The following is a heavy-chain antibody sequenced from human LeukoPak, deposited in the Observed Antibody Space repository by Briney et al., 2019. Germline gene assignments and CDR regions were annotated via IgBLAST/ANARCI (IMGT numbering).Heavy chain of an antibody. V-gene: IGHV3-23*03. Sequence: GGSLRLSCVASGFTFSNYAMIWVRQAPGKGLEWVSVFSNRTHYADSVKGRFTTSRGNSRNTLYLEMNNLRAEDTAIYYCAKDWYDYWGQGTLVTVSS. J-gene: IGHJ4*02. CDR3: AKDWYDY. CDR1: GFTFSNYA. D-gene: IGHD6-13*01. CDR2: FSNRT.